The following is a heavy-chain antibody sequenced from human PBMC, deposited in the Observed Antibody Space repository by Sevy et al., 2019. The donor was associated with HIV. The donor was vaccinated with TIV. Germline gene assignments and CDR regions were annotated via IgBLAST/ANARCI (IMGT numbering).Heavy chain of an antibody. Sequence: SETLSLTCTVSGGSISSSSYYWGWIRQPPGKGLEWIGSIYYSGSTYYNPSLKSRVTISVDTSKNQFSLKLSSVTAADTAVYYCARLWRSHRRWFDPWGQGTLVTVSS. CDR1: GGSISSSSYY. CDR2: IYYSGST. V-gene: IGHV4-39*01. CDR3: ARLWRSHRRWFDP. J-gene: IGHJ5*02. D-gene: IGHD2-21*01.